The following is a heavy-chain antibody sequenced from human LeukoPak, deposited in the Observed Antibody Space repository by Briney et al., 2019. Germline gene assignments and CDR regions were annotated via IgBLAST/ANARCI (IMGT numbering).Heavy chain of an antibody. V-gene: IGHV3-66*01. CDR2: IYSGGST. CDR3: AKGVAARSDFDY. CDR1: EFSVGSNY. D-gene: IGHD6-6*01. J-gene: IGHJ4*02. Sequence: GGSLRLSCAASEFSVGSNYMTWVRQAPGKGLEWVSLIYSGGSTYYADSVKGRFTISRDNSKNTLYLQMNSLRAEDTAVYYCAKGVAARSDFDYWGQGTLVTVSS.